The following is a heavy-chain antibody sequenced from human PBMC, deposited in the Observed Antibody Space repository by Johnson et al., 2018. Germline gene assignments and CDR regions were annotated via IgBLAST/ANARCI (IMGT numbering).Heavy chain of an antibody. J-gene: IGHJ3*02. D-gene: IGHD1-26*01. V-gene: IGHV3-7*01. Sequence: VQLVESGGGLVQPGGSLRLSCAASGFTFSSYWMSWVRQAPGKGLEWVANIKQDGSENYYVDSVKGRFTISRDNAKNSLYLQMNSLRAEDKAVYYCARDAGGSYYAVGAFDIWGQGTMVTVSS. CDR2: IKQDGSEN. CDR3: ARDAGGSYYAVGAFDI. CDR1: GFTFSSYW.